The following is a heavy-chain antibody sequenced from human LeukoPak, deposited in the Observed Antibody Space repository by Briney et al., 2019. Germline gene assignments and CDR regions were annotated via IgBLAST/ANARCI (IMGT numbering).Heavy chain of an antibody. CDR3: ARSLGLYSSSSGSVWFDP. D-gene: IGHD6-13*01. V-gene: IGHV5-51*01. Sequence: TGESLKISCKGSGYSFTSYWIGWVRQMPGKGREWMGIIYPGDSDTRYSPSFQGQVTISADKSISTAYLQWSSLKASDTAMYYCARSLGLYSSSSGSVWFDPWGQGTLVTVSS. CDR2: IYPGDSDT. J-gene: IGHJ5*02. CDR1: GYSFTSYW.